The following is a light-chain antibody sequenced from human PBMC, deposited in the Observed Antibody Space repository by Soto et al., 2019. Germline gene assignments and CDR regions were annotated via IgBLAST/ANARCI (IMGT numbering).Light chain of an antibody. CDR2: DVT. CDR1: SSDVGGYNY. J-gene: IGLJ1*01. Sequence: QCALTQPASVSGSPGQSITISCTGTSSDVGGYNYVSWYRQYPGKAPKLMIYDVTNRPSGVSSRFSASKSGNTASLTISGLQAEDEADYYCTSYTSTSTLYVFGSGTKLTVL. V-gene: IGLV2-14*01. CDR3: TSYTSTSTLYV.